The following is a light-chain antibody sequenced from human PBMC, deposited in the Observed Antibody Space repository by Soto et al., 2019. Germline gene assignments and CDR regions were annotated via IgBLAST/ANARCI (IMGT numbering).Light chain of an antibody. Sequence: IQMTQSPSSLFASVGDRGTLTFRGKQSINSYLNWYQQEPGKAPKLPIYAASTLQRGVPSKYTGSGSGTDFTLTISSLQPEDFATYYCQQTYSTPRTFGQGTKVDIK. CDR3: QQTYSTPRT. CDR2: AAS. CDR1: QSINSY. V-gene: IGKV1-39*01. J-gene: IGKJ1*01.